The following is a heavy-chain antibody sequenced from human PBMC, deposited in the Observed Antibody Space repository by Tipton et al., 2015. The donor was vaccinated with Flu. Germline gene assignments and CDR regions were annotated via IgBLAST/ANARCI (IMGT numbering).Heavy chain of an antibody. V-gene: IGHV4-59*08. J-gene: IGHJ4*02. CDR1: GGSISSYY. D-gene: IGHD4/OR15-4a*01. CDR3: ARASANDYGDYTDY. Sequence: TLSLTCTVSGGSISSYYWSWIRQPPGKGLEWIGYIYYTGSTNYNPSLKSRVTISVDRSKNQFSLQLTSVTAADTAVYYCARASANDYGDYTDYWGQGTLVTVSS. CDR2: IYYTGST.